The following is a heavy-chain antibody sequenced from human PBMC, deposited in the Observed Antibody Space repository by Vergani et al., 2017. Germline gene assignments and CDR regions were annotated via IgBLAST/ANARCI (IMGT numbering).Heavy chain of an antibody. D-gene: IGHD3-22*01. CDR2: MNPNSGNT. Sequence: QVQLVQSGAEVKKPGASVKVSCKASGYTFTSYDINWVRQATGQGLEWMGWMNPNSGNTGYAQKFQGRVTMTRNTSISTAYMELSSLRSEDTAVYYCARAYYYDSSGYYPPDYWGQGTLVTVSS. V-gene: IGHV1-8*01. CDR1: GYTFTSYD. J-gene: IGHJ4*02. CDR3: ARAYYYDSSGYYPPDY.